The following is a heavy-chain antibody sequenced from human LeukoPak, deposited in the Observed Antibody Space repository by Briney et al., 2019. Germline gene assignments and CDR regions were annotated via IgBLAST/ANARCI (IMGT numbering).Heavy chain of an antibody. Sequence: PSETLSLTCAVYGGSFSGYYWSWIRQPPGKGLEWIGEINRSGSTNYNPSLKSRVTISVDTSKNQFSLKLSSVTAADTAVYYCARAAPFNLVEVAYPSLGWFDPWGQGTLVTVSS. CDR1: GGSFSGYY. V-gene: IGHV4-34*01. D-gene: IGHD2-15*01. CDR2: INRSGST. CDR3: ARAAPFNLVEVAYPSLGWFDP. J-gene: IGHJ5*02.